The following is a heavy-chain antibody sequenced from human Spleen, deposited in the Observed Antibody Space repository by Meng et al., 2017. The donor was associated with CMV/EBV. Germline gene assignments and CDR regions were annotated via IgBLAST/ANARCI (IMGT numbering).Heavy chain of an antibody. Sequence: GESLKISCQGSGYDFRGYWIGWVRQMPGKGLEWMGIIYPDDSQTLYSPSFQGQVTFSADKSIRTAYMQWSSLKASDTAMYYCARFGGSKFAYHYFDYWGQGTLVTVSS. J-gene: IGHJ4*02. D-gene: IGHD3-10*01. V-gene: IGHV5-51*01. CDR3: ARFGGSKFAYHYFDY. CDR1: GYDFRGYW. CDR2: IYPDDSQT.